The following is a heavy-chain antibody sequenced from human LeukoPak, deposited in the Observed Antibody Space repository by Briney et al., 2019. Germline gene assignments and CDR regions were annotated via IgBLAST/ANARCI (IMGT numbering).Heavy chain of an antibody. V-gene: IGHV3-21*01. D-gene: IGHD3-3*01. CDR2: ISSSSSYI. Sequence: SGGSLRLSCAASGFTFSSYSMNWVRQAPGKGLEWVSSISSSSSYIYYADSVKGRFTISRDNAKNSLYLQMNSLRAEDTAVYYCARDLAYYDFWSAPGYWGQGTLVTVSS. CDR3: ARDLAYYDFWSAPGY. CDR1: GFTFSSYS. J-gene: IGHJ4*02.